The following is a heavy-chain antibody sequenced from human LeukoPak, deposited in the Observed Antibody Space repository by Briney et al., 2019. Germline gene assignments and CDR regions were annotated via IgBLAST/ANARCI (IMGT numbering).Heavy chain of an antibody. CDR3: ARDRGTVG. CDR2: IIPIFGTT. V-gene: IGHV1-69*13. CDR1: GGTFSSYA. Sequence: ASVKVSCKASGGTFSSYAINWVRQAPGQGLEWMGGIIPIFGTTNYAQKFQGRVTITADESRSIVYMEVSSLRSEDTAVYYCARDRGTVGWGQGTLVTVSS. D-gene: IGHD3-10*01. J-gene: IGHJ4*02.